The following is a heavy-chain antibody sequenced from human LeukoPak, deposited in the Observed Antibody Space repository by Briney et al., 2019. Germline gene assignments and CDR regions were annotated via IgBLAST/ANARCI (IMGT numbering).Heavy chain of an antibody. J-gene: IGHJ4*02. V-gene: IGHV4-4*07. Sequence: PSGTLCLTCTASGGSISSYYWNWIRQPAGKGLVWIGRIYTSGSTTYNASLKSRVTMSVDTSKNQFSLKLSSVTAADTAVYYCARDRLYYYDYWGQGTLVTVSS. CDR3: ARDRLYYYDY. CDR1: GGSISSYY. CDR2: IYTSGST. D-gene: IGHD2-8*01.